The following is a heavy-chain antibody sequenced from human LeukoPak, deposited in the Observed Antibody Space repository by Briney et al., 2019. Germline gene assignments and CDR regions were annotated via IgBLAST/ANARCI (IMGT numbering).Heavy chain of an antibody. V-gene: IGHV1-18*01. CDR3: AREDYGHYSYYYYYGMDV. CDR1: GYTFTSYG. Sequence: ASVKVSCKASGYTFTSYGISWVRQAPGQGLEWMGWISAYNGNTNYAQKLQDRVTMTTDTSTSTAYMELRSLRSDDTAVYYCAREDYGHYSYYYYYGMDVWGQGTTVTVSS. J-gene: IGHJ6*02. D-gene: IGHD4-17*01. CDR2: ISAYNGNT.